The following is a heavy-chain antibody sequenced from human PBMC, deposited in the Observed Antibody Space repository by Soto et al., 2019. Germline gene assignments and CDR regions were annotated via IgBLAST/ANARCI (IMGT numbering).Heavy chain of an antibody. V-gene: IGHV1-18*01. CDR3: ARHYYYDSSGYFGPYYYYYGMDV. CDR2: ISAYNGNT. J-gene: IGHJ6*02. D-gene: IGHD3-22*01. CDR1: GYTFTSYG. Sequence: ASVKVSCKASGYTFTSYGISWVRQAPGQGFEWMGWISAYNGNTNYAQKLQGRVTMTTDTSTSTAYMELRSLRSDDTAVYYCARHYYYDSSGYFGPYYYYYGMDVWGQGTTVTVSS.